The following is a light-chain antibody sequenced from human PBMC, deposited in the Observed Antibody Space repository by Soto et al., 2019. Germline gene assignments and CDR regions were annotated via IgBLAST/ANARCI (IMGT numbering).Light chain of an antibody. V-gene: IGLV2-14*03. Sequence: QSALTQPASVSGSPGQSITISCTDTSSDVGGYNYVSWYQHHPGKAPKLIIYDVSNRPSGVSIRFSGSKSDNTASLTISGLQPEDEADYHCSSYTTSNTRQIVFGTGTKLTVL. CDR3: SSYTTSNTRQIV. CDR1: SSDVGGYNY. CDR2: DVS. J-gene: IGLJ1*01.